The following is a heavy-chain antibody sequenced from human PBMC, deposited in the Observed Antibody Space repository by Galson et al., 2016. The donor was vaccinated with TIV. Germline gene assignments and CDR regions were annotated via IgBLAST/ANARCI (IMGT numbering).Heavy chain of an antibody. CDR2: ISAYTGNT. V-gene: IGHV1-18*01. CDR1: DYTFTSYG. Sequence: SVKVSCKASDYTFTSYGISWVRQAPGQGPEWMGWISAYTGNTNYAQEFQGRVTLTTDTSTSTAYMDLRSLRYGDTAVYYCARSLVQGVVSYYSGMDVWGQGTTVTVSS. D-gene: IGHD3-10*01. CDR3: ARSLVQGVVSYYSGMDV. J-gene: IGHJ6*02.